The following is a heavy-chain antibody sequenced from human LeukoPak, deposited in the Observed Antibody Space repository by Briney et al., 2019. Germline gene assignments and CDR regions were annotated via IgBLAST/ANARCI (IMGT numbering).Heavy chain of an antibody. J-gene: IGHJ4*02. D-gene: IGHD2-21*02. V-gene: IGHV4-30-2*01. Sequence: SQTLSLTCAVSGGSISSGGYSWSWIRQPPGKGLVWIGYIYHSGSTYYNPSLKSRVTISVDRSKNQFSLKLSSVTAADTAVYYCARSRRGVTATDYWGQGTLVTVSS. CDR2: IYHSGST. CDR1: GGSISSGGYS. CDR3: ARSRRGVTATDY.